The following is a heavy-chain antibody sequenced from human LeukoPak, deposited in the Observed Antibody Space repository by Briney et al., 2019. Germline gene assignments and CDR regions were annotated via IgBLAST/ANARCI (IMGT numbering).Heavy chain of an antibody. V-gene: IGHV5-51*01. CDR3: ARRNDAFDI. CDR1: GYRFTSYW. J-gene: IGHJ3*02. CDR2: IYPGDSDT. Sequence: GGSLKISFKGPGYRFTSYWIGWVRPVPGKGLEWMGIIYPGDSDTRYSPSFQGQVTISADKSISTAYLQWSSLKASDTAMYYCARRNDAFDIWGQGTMVTVSS.